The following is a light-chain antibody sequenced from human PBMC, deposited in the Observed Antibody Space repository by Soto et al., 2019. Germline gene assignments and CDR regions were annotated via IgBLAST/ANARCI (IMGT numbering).Light chain of an antibody. CDR3: QQSNSRLGYT. J-gene: IGKJ2*01. Sequence: DIQMTQSPSTLSASVGDRVTITCRASQSISSWLAWYQQKPGKAPKLLIYDASSLESGVPSRFSGSGSGTEFTLTIIRLQPDDTATYYCQQSNSRLGYTFVQVTKLEIK. CDR1: QSISSW. CDR2: DAS. V-gene: IGKV1-5*01.